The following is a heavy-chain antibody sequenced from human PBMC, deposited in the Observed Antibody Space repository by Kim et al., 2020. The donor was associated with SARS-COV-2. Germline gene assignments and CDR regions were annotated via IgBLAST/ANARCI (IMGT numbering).Heavy chain of an antibody. J-gene: IGHJ6*02. D-gene: IGHD6-13*01. CDR1: GYTFTSYG. CDR3: AREFGYSSSFALYYYYYGMDV. CDR2: ISAYNGNT. Sequence: ASVKVSCKASGYTFTSYGISWVRQAPGQGLEWMGWISAYNGNTNYAQKLQGRVTMTTDTSTSTAYMELRSLRSDDTAVYYCAREFGYSSSFALYYYYYGMDVWGQGTTVTVSS. V-gene: IGHV1-18*04.